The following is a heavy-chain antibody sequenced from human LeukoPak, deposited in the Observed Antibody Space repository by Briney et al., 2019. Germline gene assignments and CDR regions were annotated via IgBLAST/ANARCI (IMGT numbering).Heavy chain of an antibody. J-gene: IGHJ4*02. V-gene: IGHV3-23*01. D-gene: IGHD3-10*01. CDR2: ISGSGGST. Sequence: GGSLRLSCAASGFTFSSYGMSWVRQAPGKGLEWVSAISGSGGSTYYADSVQGRFTISRDNSKNTLFLQMENLRADDTATYYCARSGPSVLWSKSFDYWGQGALVTVSS. CDR3: ARSGPSVLWSKSFDY. CDR1: GFTFSSYG.